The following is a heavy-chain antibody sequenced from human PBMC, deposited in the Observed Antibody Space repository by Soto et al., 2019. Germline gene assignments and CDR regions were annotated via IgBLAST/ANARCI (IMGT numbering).Heavy chain of an antibody. Sequence: LRLSCAASGFTFSSFAMSWVRQAPGKGLDWVSAISGSGGSTYSADSVKGRFTISRDNSKNTLYLQMNSLRAEDTAVYYCAKDVVVVAATLFDYWGQGTLVTVSS. D-gene: IGHD2-15*01. V-gene: IGHV3-23*01. CDR1: GFTFSSFA. J-gene: IGHJ4*02. CDR3: AKDVVVVAATLFDY. CDR2: ISGSGGST.